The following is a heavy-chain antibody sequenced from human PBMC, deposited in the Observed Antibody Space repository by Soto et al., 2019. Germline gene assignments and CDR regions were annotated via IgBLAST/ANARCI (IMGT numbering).Heavy chain of an antibody. Sequence: QVQLVESGGGVVQPGRSLRLSCAGSGFTFSNYGMHWVRQAPGKGLEWVAVISYDGSNKYYADSVKGRFSISRDNSKNALYLQMSSLRAEDSAVYYCAQGDWFDPWGQGTLVTVSS. J-gene: IGHJ5*02. CDR2: ISYDGSNK. V-gene: IGHV3-30*18. CDR3: AQGDWFDP. CDR1: GFTFSNYG.